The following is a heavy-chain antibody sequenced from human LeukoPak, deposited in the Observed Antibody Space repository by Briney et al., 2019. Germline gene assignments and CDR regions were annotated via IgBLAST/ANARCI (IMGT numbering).Heavy chain of an antibody. CDR1: GLTFSTNS. CDR3: AREAPRGTSSNPYYFDS. CDR2: ICFSSSTI. D-gene: IGHD6-6*01. J-gene: IGHJ4*02. Sequence: GGSLRLSCAAAGLTFSTNSMNWVRQAPGKGLEWVSYICFSSSTIYYADSVKGRFTISGDNAKNLLYLQMNSLRAEDTAVYYCAREAPRGTSSNPYYFDSWGQGTLVTASS. V-gene: IGHV3-48*01.